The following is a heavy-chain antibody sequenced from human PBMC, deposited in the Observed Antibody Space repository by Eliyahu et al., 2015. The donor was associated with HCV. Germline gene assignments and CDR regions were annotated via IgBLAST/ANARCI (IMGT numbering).Heavy chain of an antibody. J-gene: IGHJ6*02. Sequence: EVQLLESGGGLVQPGGSLRLSCAASGFTFXNYAVMCGRRQAPGKGLXWVSVISGVGGFTYYADSVRGRFTISRDKSKNTLYLEMNGLRADDSAVYFCAKGQEAPTGDYYGLDVWGQGTTVTVSS. D-gene: IGHD6-6*01. CDR2: ISGVGGFT. CDR3: AKGQEAPTGDYYGLDV. V-gene: IGHV3-23*01. CDR1: GFTFXNYA.